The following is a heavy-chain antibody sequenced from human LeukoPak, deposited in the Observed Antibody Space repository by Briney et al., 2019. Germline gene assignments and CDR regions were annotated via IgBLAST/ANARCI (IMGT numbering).Heavy chain of an antibody. D-gene: IGHD3-10*01. CDR1: GFRFSSHW. Sequence: GGSLRLFCAASGFRFSSHWMSWARQAPGKGLEWVANIKQDGSEKYYVDSVKGRFTISRDNAQNSLHLQMNSLRAEDTAVYYCARAPRRGVMDVWGTGTTVSASS. CDR3: ARAPRRGVMDV. CDR2: IKQDGSEK. J-gene: IGHJ6*03. V-gene: IGHV3-7*01.